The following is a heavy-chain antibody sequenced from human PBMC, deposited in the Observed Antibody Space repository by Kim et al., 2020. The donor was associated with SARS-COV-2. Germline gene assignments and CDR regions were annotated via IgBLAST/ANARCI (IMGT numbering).Heavy chain of an antibody. J-gene: IGHJ6*02. CDR3: AKPNCSSTSCYAAGYYYYGMDV. V-gene: IGHV3-23*01. CDR1: GFTFSSYA. CDR2: ISGSGGST. Sequence: GGSLRLSCAASGFTFSSYAMSWVRQAPGKGLEWVSAISGSGGSTYYADSVKGRFTISRDNSKNTLYLQMNSLRAEDTAVYYCAKPNCSSTSCYAAGYYYYGMDVWGQGTTVTVSS. D-gene: IGHD2-2*01.